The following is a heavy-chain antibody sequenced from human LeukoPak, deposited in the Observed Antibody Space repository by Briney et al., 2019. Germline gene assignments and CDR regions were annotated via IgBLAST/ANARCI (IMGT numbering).Heavy chain of an antibody. D-gene: IGHD2-2*01. Sequence: KAGGSLRLSCAASGFTFNSYSMNWVRQAPGKGLEWVSSISSSSSYIDYADSVKGRFTISRDNAKNSLSLQMNNLRAEDTAVYYCARRAPGYCITTSCPDTYYYYYYMDVWGKGTTVTVSS. CDR3: ARRAPGYCITTSCPDTYYYYYYMDV. CDR2: ISSSSSYI. V-gene: IGHV3-21*01. J-gene: IGHJ6*03. CDR1: GFTFNSYS.